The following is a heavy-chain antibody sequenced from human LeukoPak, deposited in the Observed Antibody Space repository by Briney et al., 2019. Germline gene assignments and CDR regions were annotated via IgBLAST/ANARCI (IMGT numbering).Heavy chain of an antibody. J-gene: IGHJ6*03. Sequence: NSSETLSLTCAVYGVSFGGYYWSWIRQPPGKGLEWVGEINRSGSTNYNPSLKSRVTTSVDTSKNQFSLKLSAVTAADTAVYDCSTLGGLNKNYYSYYMDVWGKGTTVTVSS. V-gene: IGHV4-34*01. D-gene: IGHD3/OR15-3a*01. CDR2: INRSGST. CDR3: STLGGLNKNYYSYYMDV. CDR1: GVSFGGYY.